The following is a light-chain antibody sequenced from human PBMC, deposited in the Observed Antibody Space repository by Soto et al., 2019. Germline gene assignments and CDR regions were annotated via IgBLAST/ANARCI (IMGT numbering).Light chain of an antibody. Sequence: EIVLTQSPGTLSLSPGERATLSCRASQSVSSNYLAWYQQKRGQAPRLLIYGASTRATGIPDRFSGSGFGTQFTLTISSLEPEDFAMYYCQQSASSVTFGQGTRLEIK. CDR2: GAS. J-gene: IGKJ5*01. V-gene: IGKV3-20*01. CDR3: QQSASSVT. CDR1: QSVSSNY.